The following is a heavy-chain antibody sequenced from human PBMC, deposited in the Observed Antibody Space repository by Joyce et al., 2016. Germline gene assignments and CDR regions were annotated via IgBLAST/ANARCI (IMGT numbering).Heavy chain of an antibody. J-gene: IGHJ4*02. Sequence: QVQLVQSGAEVKKPGASVKVSCKTSGYSFTSYYIHWVRQAPGQGLEWMGWINPAAGVTNPAQKFQGSVTLTTDASTSTAYMKLENLKYDDTAVYYCVRDVTTTLGYWGQGTLVAVSS. V-gene: IGHV1-2*04. D-gene: IGHD7-27*01. CDR3: VRDVTTTLGY. CDR2: INPAAGVT. CDR1: GYSFTSYY.